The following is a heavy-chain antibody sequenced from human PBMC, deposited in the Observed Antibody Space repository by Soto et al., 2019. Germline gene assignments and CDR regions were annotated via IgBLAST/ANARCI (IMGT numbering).Heavy chain of an antibody. Sequence: TLYLTCAISGGSISSGDYSWRWIRQPPGLGLEWIGYMYKSGRTFYTPSLRSRVTISVDRSKNQFSLQLTSVTAADSAVYYCARGGPPAAPYYYYSGLDVWGQGTTVTVSS. CDR3: ARGGPPAAPYYYYSGLDV. CDR1: GGSISSGDYS. CDR2: MYKSGRT. D-gene: IGHD2-2*01. V-gene: IGHV4-30-2*01. J-gene: IGHJ6*02.